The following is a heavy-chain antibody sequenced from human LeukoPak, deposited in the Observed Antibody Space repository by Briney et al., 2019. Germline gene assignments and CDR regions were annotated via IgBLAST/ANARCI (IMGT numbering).Heavy chain of an antibody. CDR1: GGTFSSYA. Sequence: ASVKVSCKASGGTFSSYAISWVRQAPGQGLEWMGWISAYNGNTNYAQKLQGRVTMTTDTSTSTAYMELRSLRSDDTAVYYCARVTLYCSGGSCYSYNWFDPWGQGTLVTVSS. J-gene: IGHJ5*02. V-gene: IGHV1-18*01. CDR2: ISAYNGNT. CDR3: ARVTLYCSGGSCYSYNWFDP. D-gene: IGHD2-15*01.